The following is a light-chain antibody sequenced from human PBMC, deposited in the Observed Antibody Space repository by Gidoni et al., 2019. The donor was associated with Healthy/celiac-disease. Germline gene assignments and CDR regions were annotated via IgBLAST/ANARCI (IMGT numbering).Light chain of an antibody. CDR2: EGS. CDR3: CSYAGSSTLV. CDR1: SSDVGSYNL. Sequence: QSALTQPASVSGSPGQSITISCTGTSSDVGSYNLVSWYQQPPGKAPKLMIYEGSKRPSGVSNRFSCSKSGNTASLTISVLQAEDEADYYCCSYAGSSTLVFGGGTKLTVL. V-gene: IGLV2-23*01. J-gene: IGLJ2*01.